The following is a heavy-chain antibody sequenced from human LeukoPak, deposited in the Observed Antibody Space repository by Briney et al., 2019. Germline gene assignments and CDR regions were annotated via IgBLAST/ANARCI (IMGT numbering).Heavy chain of an antibody. J-gene: IGHJ4*02. CDR1: GYTFTTYD. CDR3: ATSPRTYCSSTDCYTADF. CDR2: MNPNSANT. Sequence: ASVKVSCKASGYTFTTYDLNWVRQASGQGLEWMGWMNPNSANTGYAQKFQGRVTLARNTSISTAYMELSSLRSEDTAVYYCATSPRTYCSSTDCYTADFWGQGTLVTVSS. V-gene: IGHV1-8*03. D-gene: IGHD2-2*02.